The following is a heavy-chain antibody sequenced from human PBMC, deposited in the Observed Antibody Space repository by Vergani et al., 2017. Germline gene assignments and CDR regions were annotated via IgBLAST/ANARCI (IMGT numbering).Heavy chain of an antibody. CDR3: ARDLSGISSV. CDR2: ICHTEDT. J-gene: IGHJ4*02. CDR1: GHSISSNNC. D-gene: IGHD3-3*02. V-gene: IGHV4-4*03. Sequence: QVKLQESGPGLVKPPGTLSLTCAVSGHSISSNNCWTWVRQPPGKGLEWIGEICHTEDTKYSPSLKSRVTISQDTSKNQFSLNLYSVTAADTAVYYCARDLSGISSVWGQGTLVTVSS.